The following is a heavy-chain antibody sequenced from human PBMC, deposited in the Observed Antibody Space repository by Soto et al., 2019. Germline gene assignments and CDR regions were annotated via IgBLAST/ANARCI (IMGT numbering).Heavy chain of an antibody. V-gene: IGHV3-74*01. J-gene: IGHJ1*01. CDR3: ARGVGYCSSTSCYLLGEYFQH. CDR2: INSDGSST. Sequence: GGSLRLSCAASGFTFSSYWMHWVRQAPGKGLVWVSRINSDGSSTSYADSVKGRFTISRDNAKNTLYLQMNSLRAEDTAVYYCARGVGYCSSTSCYLLGEYFQHWGQGTLVTVSS. CDR1: GFTFSSYW. D-gene: IGHD2-2*01.